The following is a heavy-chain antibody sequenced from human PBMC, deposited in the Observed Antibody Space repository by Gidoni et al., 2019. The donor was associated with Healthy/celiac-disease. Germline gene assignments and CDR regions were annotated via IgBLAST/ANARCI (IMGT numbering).Heavy chain of an antibody. CDR2: IKPNSGGT. CDR1: GYTFTGYY. CDR3: ARNYYDSSGRESLFNWFDP. V-gene: IGHV1-2*04. Sequence: QVQLVQSGAEVKKHGASVKVSCKASGYTFTGYYMHWVRQAPGQGLEWMGWIKPNSGGTNYAQKFQGWVTMTRDTSISTAYMELSRLRSDDTAVYYCARNYYDSSGRESLFNWFDPWGQGTLVTVSS. J-gene: IGHJ5*02. D-gene: IGHD3-22*01.